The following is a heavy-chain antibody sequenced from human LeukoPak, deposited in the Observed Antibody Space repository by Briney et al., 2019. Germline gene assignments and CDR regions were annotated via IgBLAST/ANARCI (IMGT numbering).Heavy chain of an antibody. V-gene: IGHV4-34*01. Sequence: SETLSLTCAVYGGSFSGYYWSWIRQPPGKGLEWIGEINHSGSTNYNPSLKSRVTISVDTSKNQFSLKLSSVTAADTAVYYCARGIGSGFRGRRSDPWGQGTLVTVSS. CDR1: GGSFSGYY. CDR3: ARGIGSGFRGRRSDP. CDR2: INHSGST. J-gene: IGHJ5*02. D-gene: IGHD6-19*01.